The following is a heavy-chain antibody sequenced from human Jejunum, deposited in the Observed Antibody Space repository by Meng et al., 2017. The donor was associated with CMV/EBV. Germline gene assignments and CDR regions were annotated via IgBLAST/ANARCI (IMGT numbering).Heavy chain of an antibody. CDR2: VGGDGTST. V-gene: IGHV3-23*01. Sequence: FTFTNYAMAWVRQAPGKGLEWVSIVGGDGTSTYYSDSVKGRFSISRDNSMHTVYLQMNSLRPEDTAVYYCAKGVAYHYESSGKYSDYWGQGTLVTVSS. CDR3: AKGVAYHYESSGKYSDY. J-gene: IGHJ4*02. CDR1: FTFTNYA. D-gene: IGHD3-22*01.